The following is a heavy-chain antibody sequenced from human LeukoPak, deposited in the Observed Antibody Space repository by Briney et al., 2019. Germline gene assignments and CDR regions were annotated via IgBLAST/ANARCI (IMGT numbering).Heavy chain of an antibody. V-gene: IGHV3-74*01. Sequence: GGSLRLSCEASGYTFSSYWMHWVRQAPGKGLMWVSRINSDGSTTSHADSVKGRFTISRDNAKNSLYLQMNSLRAEDTAVYYCATWDCSSTSCYPFWGQGTLVTVSS. CDR3: ATWDCSSTSCYPF. D-gene: IGHD2-2*01. CDR1: GYTFSSYW. CDR2: INSDGSTT. J-gene: IGHJ4*02.